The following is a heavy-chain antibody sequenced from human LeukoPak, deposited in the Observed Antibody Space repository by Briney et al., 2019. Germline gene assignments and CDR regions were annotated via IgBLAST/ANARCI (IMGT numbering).Heavy chain of an antibody. J-gene: IGHJ3*02. CDR3: ARSREYQLPYAFDI. CDR1: GGSIINYY. CDR2: IYYSGST. V-gene: IGHV4-59*01. Sequence: PSETLSLTCTVSGGSIINYYWSWIRQPPGKGLEWIGYIYYSGSTKYNPSLESRVTISVDTSKNQFSLKLSSLTAADTAVYYCARSREYQLPYAFDIWGQGTMVTVSS. D-gene: IGHD2-2*01.